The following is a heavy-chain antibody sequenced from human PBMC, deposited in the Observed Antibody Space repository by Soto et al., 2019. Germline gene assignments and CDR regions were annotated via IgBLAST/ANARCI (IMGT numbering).Heavy chain of an antibody. D-gene: IGHD1-26*01. CDR3: VRVGVGIGNHFDS. Sequence: SETLSLTCSVSNGSISGFYWTWIRQPPGKILEWIGYIHYSGRTDYNPSLTSRATMSVDTSKNQFSLNLKSIAAADTAVYYCVRVGVGIGNHFDSWGRGTLVTSPQ. CDR2: IHYSGRT. V-gene: IGHV4-59*12. CDR1: NGSISGFY. J-gene: IGHJ4*02.